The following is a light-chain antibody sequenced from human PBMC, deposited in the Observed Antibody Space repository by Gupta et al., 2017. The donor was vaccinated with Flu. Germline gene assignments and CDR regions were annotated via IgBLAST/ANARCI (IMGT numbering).Light chain of an antibody. J-gene: IGKJ4*01. CDR3: QQRSDWLT. CDR2: GGC. V-gene: IGKV3D-11*01. CDR1: QEYYTF. Sequence: TLFFSPRGKAHPPCRAHQEYYTFFAWYQQKPGPDSRLLHLGGCNKATGNPTRVSGSGSGTDFTLTISSLEPEDFAVYYCQQRSDWLTFGGGTKVEI.